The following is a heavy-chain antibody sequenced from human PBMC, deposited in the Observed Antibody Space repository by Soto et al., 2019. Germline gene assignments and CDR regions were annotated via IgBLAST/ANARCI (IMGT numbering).Heavy chain of an antibody. CDR1: GYTLTELS. D-gene: IGHD2-2*01. Sequence: ASVKVSCKVSGYTLTELSMHWVRQAPGKGLEWMGGFDPEDGETIYAQKFQGRVTMTEDTSTDTAYMELSSLRSEDTAAYYCATMGLILGYCSSTSCYPLPLDVWGQGTTVTVSS. V-gene: IGHV1-24*01. CDR2: FDPEDGET. CDR3: ATMGLILGYCSSTSCYPLPLDV. J-gene: IGHJ6*02.